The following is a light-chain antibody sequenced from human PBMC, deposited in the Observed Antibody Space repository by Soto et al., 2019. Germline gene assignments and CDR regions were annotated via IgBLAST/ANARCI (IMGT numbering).Light chain of an antibody. V-gene: IGKV3-20*01. J-gene: IGKJ4*01. Sequence: EIVLTQSPVTLSLSPGEGATLSCRASQRLSATFLAWYQQKPGQAPRLLIYGASNRPAGVPDRFSGSGSGTDFILTISSLEPEDFAVYYCQQYGGSSLTFGGGTKVDIK. CDR3: QQYGGSSLT. CDR1: QRLSATF. CDR2: GAS.